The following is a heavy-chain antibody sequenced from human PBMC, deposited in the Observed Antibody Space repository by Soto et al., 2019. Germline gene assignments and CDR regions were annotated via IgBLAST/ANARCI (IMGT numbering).Heavy chain of an antibody. V-gene: IGHV3-48*01. J-gene: IGHJ5*02. Sequence: EVQLVESGGGLVQPGGSLRLSCTASGFTFSSYSMNWVRQAPGKGLEWVSYIGGSSGTIYYADSVKGRFTISRDNAKNSLYLQMSSLRAEDTAVYYCAREGRSSNWLNGFDPWGQGTLVTVSS. CDR2: IGGSSGTI. D-gene: IGHD6-13*01. CDR3: AREGRSSNWLNGFDP. CDR1: GFTFSSYS.